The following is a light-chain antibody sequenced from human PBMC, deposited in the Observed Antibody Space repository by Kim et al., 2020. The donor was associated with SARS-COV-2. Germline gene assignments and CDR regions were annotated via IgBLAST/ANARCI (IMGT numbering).Light chain of an antibody. CDR3: QQYNNWLFT. Sequence: GSPGERATLSCRASQSVSSNLAWYQQKPGQAPRLLIYGASTRATGIPARFSGSGSGTEFTLTISSLQSEDFAVYYCQQYNNWLFTFGPGTKVDIK. CDR1: QSVSSN. J-gene: IGKJ3*01. CDR2: GAS. V-gene: IGKV3-15*01.